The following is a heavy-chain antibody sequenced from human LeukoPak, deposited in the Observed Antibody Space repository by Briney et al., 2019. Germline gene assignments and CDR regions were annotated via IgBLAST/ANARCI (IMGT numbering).Heavy chain of an antibody. CDR3: ARGNLAYFDY. CDR1: GFTVSTSY. Sequence: GGSLRLSCAASGFTVSTSYMNWVRQAPGKGLEWVSVIYSSGRTSYADSVKGRFTISRENAKNSLYLQMNSLRAEDTAVYYCARGNLAYFDYWGQGTLVTVSS. CDR2: IYSSGRT. V-gene: IGHV3-53*01. J-gene: IGHJ4*02.